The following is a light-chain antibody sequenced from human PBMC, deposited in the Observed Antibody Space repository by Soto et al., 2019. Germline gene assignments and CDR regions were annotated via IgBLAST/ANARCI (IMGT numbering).Light chain of an antibody. V-gene: IGKV1-5*01. CDR2: DAS. Sequence: DIHITHSPSSLSSSFVERVTITCRATQAIDTRLAWYQQKPGEAPNLLIYDASSLENGVPSRFSGSGSGTEFTLTISGLQPDDFATYYCQHYDTYRATFGLGTKVDIK. J-gene: IGKJ1*01. CDR3: QHYDTYRAT. CDR1: QAIDTR.